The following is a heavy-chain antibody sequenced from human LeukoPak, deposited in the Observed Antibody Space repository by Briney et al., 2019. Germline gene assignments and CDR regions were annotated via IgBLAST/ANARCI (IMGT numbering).Heavy chain of an antibody. Sequence: ASVKVSCKASGYTFTRYYMHWVRQAPGQGLEWMGIINPSGGSTSYAQKFQGRVTMTRDTSISTAYMELSRLRSDDTAVYYCARVLYYDSSGYPRFGTMDVWGKGTTVTVSS. J-gene: IGHJ6*03. CDR2: INPSGGST. CDR1: GYTFTRYY. D-gene: IGHD3-22*01. V-gene: IGHV1-46*01. CDR3: ARVLYYDSSGYPRFGTMDV.